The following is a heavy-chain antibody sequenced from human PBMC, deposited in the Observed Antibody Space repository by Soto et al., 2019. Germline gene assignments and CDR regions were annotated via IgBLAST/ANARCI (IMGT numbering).Heavy chain of an antibody. CDR3: AREGASGSHIGY. CDR2: IIPIFGTA. CDR1: GGTFSSYA. V-gene: IGHV1-69*01. D-gene: IGHD3-22*01. Sequence: QVQLVQSGAERKKPGSSVTVSCKASGGTFSSYAISWLRQAPGQGLEWMGGIIPIFGTANYAQEFQGRVTITADESTSTAYMELSSLRSEDTAVYYCAREGASGSHIGYWGQGTLVTVSS. J-gene: IGHJ4*02.